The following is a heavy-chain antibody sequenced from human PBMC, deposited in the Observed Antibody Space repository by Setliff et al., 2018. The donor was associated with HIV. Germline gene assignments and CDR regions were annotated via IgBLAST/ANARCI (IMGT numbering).Heavy chain of an antibody. CDR3: ARHLIPGDPRYSSSWYY. J-gene: IGHJ4*02. D-gene: IGHD6-13*01. V-gene: IGHV5-51*01. Sequence: GESLKISCKGSGYSFTSYWIGWVRQMPGKGLEWMGIIYPGDSDTRYSPSFQGQVTLSADKSSSTAYLQWSSLKASDTAMYYCARHLIPGDPRYSSSWYYLGQGTLVTVSS. CDR1: GYSFTSYW. CDR2: IYPGDSDT.